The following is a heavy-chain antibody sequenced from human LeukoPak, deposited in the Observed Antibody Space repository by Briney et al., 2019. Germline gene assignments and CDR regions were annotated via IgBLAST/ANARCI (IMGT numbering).Heavy chain of an antibody. CDR2: ISYDGSNK. CDR3: AKGGSSMSIDY. V-gene: IGHV3-30*18. D-gene: IGHD6-19*01. CDR1: GFTFSSYG. Sequence: GSLRLSCAASGFTFSSYGMHWVRQAPGKGLEWVAVISYDGSNKYYADSVKGRFTISRDNSKNTLYLQMNSLRAEDTAVYYCAKGGSSMSIDYWGQGTLVTVSS. J-gene: IGHJ4*02.